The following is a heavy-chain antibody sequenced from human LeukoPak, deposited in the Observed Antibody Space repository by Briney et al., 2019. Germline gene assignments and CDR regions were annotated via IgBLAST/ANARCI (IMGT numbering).Heavy chain of an antibody. CDR2: IIPIFGTA. J-gene: IGHJ4*02. D-gene: IGHD3-16*01. CDR3: ARDLGVSYYFDY. V-gene: IGHV1-69*01. CDR1: GGTFSSYA. Sequence: KVSCEASGGTFSSYAISWVRQAPGQGLEWMGGIIPIFGTANYAQKFQGRVTITADESTSTAYMELSSLRSEDTAVYYCARDLGVSYYFDYWGRGTLVTVSS.